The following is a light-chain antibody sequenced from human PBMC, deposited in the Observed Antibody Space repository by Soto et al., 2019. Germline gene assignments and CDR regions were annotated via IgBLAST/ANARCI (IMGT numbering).Light chain of an antibody. Sequence: QSVLTQVASVSGSPGQSITISCTGTSSDVGTFNLVSWYQQHPGKAPRLMIYEVIKRPSGVSNRFSGSKSGNTASRTISGLQAEDEADYYCCSDAGSSVYVFGTGTKLTVL. CDR3: CSDAGSSVYV. CDR1: SSDVGTFNL. J-gene: IGLJ1*01. CDR2: EVI. V-gene: IGLV2-23*02.